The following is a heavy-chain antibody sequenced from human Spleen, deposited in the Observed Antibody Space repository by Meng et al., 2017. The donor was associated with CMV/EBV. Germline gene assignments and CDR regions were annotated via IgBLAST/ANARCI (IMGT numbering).Heavy chain of an antibody. D-gene: IGHD4/OR15-4a*01. CDR1: GYTFTGYY. J-gene: IGHJ5*02. Sequence: ASVKVSCKASGYTFTGYYMHWVRQAPGQGLEWMGWVSSYNGNRNFGEKFRGRVTLTRDTSTSTAYMELKSLRSDDTAVYYCARVRGMTMSWFDPWGQGTLVTVSS. CDR3: ARVRGMTMSWFDP. V-gene: IGHV1-18*04. CDR2: VSSYNGNR.